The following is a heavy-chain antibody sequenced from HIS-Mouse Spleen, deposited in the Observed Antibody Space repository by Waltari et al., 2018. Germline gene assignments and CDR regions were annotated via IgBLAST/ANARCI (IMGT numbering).Heavy chain of an antibody. CDR2: MNPNSGNT. V-gene: IGHV1-8*01. CDR1: GYTFTSYD. D-gene: IGHD3-16*02. Sequence: QVQLVQSGAEVKKPGASVKVSCKASGYTFTSYDINWVRQATGPGLEWMGWMNPNSGNTGYAQKFQGRVNMTRNTSISTAYMELSSLRSEDTAVYYCARGGYDYVWGSYRDAFDIWGQGTMVTVSS. J-gene: IGHJ3*02. CDR3: ARGGYDYVWGSYRDAFDI.